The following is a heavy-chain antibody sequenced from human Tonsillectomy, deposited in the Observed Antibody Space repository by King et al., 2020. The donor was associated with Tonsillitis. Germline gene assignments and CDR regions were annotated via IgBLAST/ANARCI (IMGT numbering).Heavy chain of an antibody. CDR2: IYYRGST. V-gene: IGHV4-59*01. J-gene: IGHJ4*02. D-gene: IGHD4-17*01. Sequence: VQLQESGPGLVKASETLSLTCTVSGGSISSYHWSWIRQPPGKGLEWIGYIYYRGSTNYNPSLKSRVTISVDTSKNQFSLKLTSVTAAATAVYYCARERDGDSTIFDYWGQGTLVTVSS. CDR3: ARERDGDSTIFDY. CDR1: GGSISSYH.